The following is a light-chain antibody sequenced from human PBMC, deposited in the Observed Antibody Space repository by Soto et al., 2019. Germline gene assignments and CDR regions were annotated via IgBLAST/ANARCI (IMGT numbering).Light chain of an antibody. CDR3: QQHSSAPPWT. Sequence: EIVLTQSPATLSLSPGERATLSCRASQSVSSYLAWYQQKPGQAPRLLIYDASNRATGIPARFSGSVSGTDLTHTISSLEAEDLAVYYCQQHSSAPPWTFGQGTKVEIK. CDR1: QSVSSY. CDR2: DAS. V-gene: IGKV3-11*01. J-gene: IGKJ1*01.